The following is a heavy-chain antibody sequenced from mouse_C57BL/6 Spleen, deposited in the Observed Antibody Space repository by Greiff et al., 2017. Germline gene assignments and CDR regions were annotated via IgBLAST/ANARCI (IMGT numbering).Heavy chain of an antibody. V-gene: IGHV5-9-1*02. CDR1: GFTFSSYA. Sequence: EVKVVESGEGLVKPGGSLKLSCAASGFTFSSYAMSWVRQTTEKRLEWVAYISSGGDYIYYADTVKGLFTISRDNARNTLYLQMSSLKSEDTAMYYCTRDSKPYAMDYWGQGTSVTVSS. J-gene: IGHJ4*01. CDR3: TRDSKPYAMDY. CDR2: ISSGGDYI. D-gene: IGHD2-5*01.